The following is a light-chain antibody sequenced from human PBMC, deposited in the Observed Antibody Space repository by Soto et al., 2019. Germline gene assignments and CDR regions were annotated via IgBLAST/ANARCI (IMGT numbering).Light chain of an antibody. J-gene: IGLJ3*02. CDR2: EVS. Sequence: QSALTQPASVSASPGQSITISCTGTSGDVGGYNSVSWYRQHPGRVPELMIYEVSNRPSGVSNRFSGSKSGNTASLTISGLQAEDEADYYCSSYTNLNTRVFGGGTKVTVL. CDR1: SGDVGGYNS. V-gene: IGLV2-14*01. CDR3: SSYTNLNTRV.